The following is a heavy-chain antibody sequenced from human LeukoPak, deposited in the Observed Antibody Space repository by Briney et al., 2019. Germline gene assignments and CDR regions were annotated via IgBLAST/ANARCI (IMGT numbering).Heavy chain of an antibody. CDR1: GLTLSSNP. Sequence: GGSLRLSCAASGLTLSSNPMSWVRKAPGKGLEWVSAISGSGGSTYYADSVKGRFTISRDNSKNTLYLQMNSLRAEDTAVYYCAKCTDYYYYGMDVWGRGTTVTVSS. V-gene: IGHV3-23*01. J-gene: IGHJ6*02. CDR2: ISGSGGST. CDR3: AKCTDYYYYGMDV.